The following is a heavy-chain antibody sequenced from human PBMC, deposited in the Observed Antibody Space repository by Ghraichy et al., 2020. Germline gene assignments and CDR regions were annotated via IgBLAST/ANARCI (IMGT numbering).Heavy chain of an antibody. D-gene: IGHD2-21*01. Sequence: LSLTCAASGFTFNTYWMSWVRQAPGKGLEWVANIKQDGSEENYVDSVKGRFTISRDNAKNSLFLQMNSLRAEDTAVYYCTRNKVKNDFWGQDTLVIVSS. V-gene: IGHV3-7*01. CDR1: GFTFNTYW. CDR2: IKQDGSEE. CDR3: TRNKVKNDF. J-gene: IGHJ4*02.